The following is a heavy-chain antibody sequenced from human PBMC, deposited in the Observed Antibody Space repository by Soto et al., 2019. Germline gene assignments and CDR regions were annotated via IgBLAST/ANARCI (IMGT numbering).Heavy chain of an antibody. D-gene: IGHD2-15*01. J-gene: IGHJ6*02. CDR1: GGSISSSNW. CDR3: ARDRSVVVVAAPEPRRYYGMDA. CDR2: IYHSGST. Sequence: SETLSLTCAVSGGSISSSNWWSWVRQPPGKGLEWIGEIYHSGSTNYNPSLKSRVTISVDKSKNQFSLKLSSVTAADTAVYYCARDRSVVVVAAPEPRRYYGMDAWGQGKTGTV. V-gene: IGHV4-4*02.